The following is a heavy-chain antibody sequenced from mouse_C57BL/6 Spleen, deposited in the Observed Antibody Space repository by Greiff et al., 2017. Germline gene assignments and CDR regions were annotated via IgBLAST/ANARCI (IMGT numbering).Heavy chain of an antibody. CDR2: INPYNGGT. J-gene: IGHJ4*01. D-gene: IGHD2-4*01. Sequence: VQLQQSGPVLVKPGASVKMSCKASGYTFTDYSMNWVKQSHGKSLEWIGVINPYNGGTSSNQKFKGKATLTVDKSSSTAYMELNSLTSEDSAVYYCARRNYDYDDYAMDYWGQGTSVTVSS. CDR1: GYTFTDYS. CDR3: ARRNYDYDDYAMDY. V-gene: IGHV1-19*01.